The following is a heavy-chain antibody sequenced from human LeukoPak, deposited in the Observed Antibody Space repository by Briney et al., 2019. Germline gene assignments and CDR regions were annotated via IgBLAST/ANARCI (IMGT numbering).Heavy chain of an antibody. V-gene: IGHV4-34*01. CDR3: ASRGGITIFGVVITPPNNWFDP. J-gene: IGHJ5*02. CDR2: INHSGST. D-gene: IGHD3-3*01. CDR1: GGSFSGHY. Sequence: SETLSLTCAVYGGSFSGHYWSWIRQPPGKGLEWIGEINHSGSTNYNPSLKSRVTISVDTSKNQFSLKLSSVTAADTAVYYCASRGGITIFGVVITPPNNWFDPWGQGTLVTVSS.